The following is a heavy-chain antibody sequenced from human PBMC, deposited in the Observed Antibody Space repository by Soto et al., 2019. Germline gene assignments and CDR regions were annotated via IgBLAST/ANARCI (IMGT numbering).Heavy chain of an antibody. CDR2: ISSSSSYT. Sequence: EVQLVESGGGLVKPGGSLRLSCAASGFTFSSYSMNWVRQAPGKGLEWVSSISSSSSYTYYADSVKGRFTISRDNAKHSLYLQMNSLRAEDTAVYYCARPQFPTTVVAHFDYWGQGTLVTVSS. J-gene: IGHJ4*02. CDR3: ARPQFPTTVVAHFDY. CDR1: GFTFSSYS. V-gene: IGHV3-21*01. D-gene: IGHD4-17*01.